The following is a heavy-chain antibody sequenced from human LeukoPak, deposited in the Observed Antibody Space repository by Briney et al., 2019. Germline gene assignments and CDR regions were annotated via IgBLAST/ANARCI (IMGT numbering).Heavy chain of an antibody. Sequence: PGGALRLSCTDSGFTFSSYWMHWVRQAPGKRLLWVSHINTDASRTDYADSVKGRFTISRDNAENTLYLQMNSLRAEDTALYYCVRLGYCSGGRCFGMDVWGQGTTVTVSS. CDR1: GFTFSSYW. V-gene: IGHV3-74*01. J-gene: IGHJ6*02. D-gene: IGHD2-15*01. CDR2: INTDASRT. CDR3: VRLGYCSGGRCFGMDV.